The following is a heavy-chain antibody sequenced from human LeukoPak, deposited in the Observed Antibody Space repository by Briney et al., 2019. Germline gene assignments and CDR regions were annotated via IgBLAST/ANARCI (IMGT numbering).Heavy chain of an antibody. CDR1: GFTFSSYG. J-gene: IGHJ4*02. CDR2: ISYDGSNK. Sequence: GGSLRLSCAASGFTFSSYGKHWVRQAPGKGLEWVAVISYDGSNKYYADSVKGRFTISRDNSKNTLYLQMNSLRAEDTAVYYCAKDFDDYGGNSRLGCWGQGTLVTVSS. CDR3: AKDFDDYGGNSRLGC. D-gene: IGHD4-23*01. V-gene: IGHV3-30*18.